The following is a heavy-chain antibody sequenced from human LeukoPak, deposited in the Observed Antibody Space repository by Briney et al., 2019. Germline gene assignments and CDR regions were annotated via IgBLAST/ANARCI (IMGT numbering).Heavy chain of an antibody. V-gene: IGHV4-34*01. D-gene: IGHD2-2*02. Sequence: SETLSLTCAVYGGSFRGYYWSWIRQPPGKGLEWIGEINHSGSSNYSPSLKSRVTISLDTSKNQFSLNLSSVTAADTAVYYCVREGYCSGTSCYNFNYWGQGTLVTVSS. CDR1: GGSFRGYY. CDR2: INHSGSS. CDR3: VREGYCSGTSCYNFNY. J-gene: IGHJ4*02.